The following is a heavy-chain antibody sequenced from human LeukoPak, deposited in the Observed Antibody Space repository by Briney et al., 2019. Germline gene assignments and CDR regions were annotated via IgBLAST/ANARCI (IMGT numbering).Heavy chain of an antibody. CDR2: TYYRSKWYN. J-gene: IGHJ4*02. CDR3: ARGGSYNLDY. D-gene: IGHD1-26*01. CDR1: GDSASSNSAA. Sequence: SQTLSLTCAISGDSASSNSAAWNWIRQSPSRGLEWLGRTYYRSKWYNHYAVSVKSRITINPDTSKNQFSLHLSSVTPEDTAVYYCARGGSYNLDYWGQGTLVTVSS. V-gene: IGHV6-1*01.